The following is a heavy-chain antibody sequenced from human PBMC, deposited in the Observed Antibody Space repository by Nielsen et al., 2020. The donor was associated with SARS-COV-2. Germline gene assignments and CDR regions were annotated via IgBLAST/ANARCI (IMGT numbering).Heavy chain of an antibody. J-gene: IGHJ4*02. V-gene: IGHV3-30*18. CDR2: ISYDGSVK. D-gene: IGHD6-13*01. CDR1: GFTFTSYG. Sequence: GESLKISCAASGFTFTSYGFHWVRQAPGKGLEWVTFISYDGSVKYYADSVKGRFTISTDLSNNTLYLQMNSLRVEDTAIYYCTKGAQLGDYWGQGTLVTVSS. CDR3: TKGAQLGDY.